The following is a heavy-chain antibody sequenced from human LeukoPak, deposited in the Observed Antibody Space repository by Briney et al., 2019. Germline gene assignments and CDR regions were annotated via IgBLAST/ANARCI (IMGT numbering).Heavy chain of an antibody. D-gene: IGHD2-15*01. CDR1: GSSFTSYW. CDR3: ARHQIVVVVAATPAAFDI. Sequence: GESLKISCQGSGSSFTSYWIGWVRQLPGKGLEWMGIIYPGDSDTRYSPSFQGQVTVSADKSISTAYLQWSSLKASDTAMYYCARHQIVVVVAATPAAFDIWGQGTMVTVSS. V-gene: IGHV5-51*01. J-gene: IGHJ3*02. CDR2: IYPGDSDT.